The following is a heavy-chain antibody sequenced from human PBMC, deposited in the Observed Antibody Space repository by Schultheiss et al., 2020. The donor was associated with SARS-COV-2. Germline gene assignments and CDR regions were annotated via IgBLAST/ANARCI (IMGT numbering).Heavy chain of an antibody. CDR1: GGSISSGSYY. D-gene: IGHD6-6*01. CDR2: IYYSGST. V-gene: IGHV4-30-4*01. CDR3: ARGPGGSSSSHNYYYGMDV. Sequence: SQTLSLTCTVSGGSISSGSYYWSWIRQPPGKGLEWIGYIYYSGSTYYNPSLKSRVTISVDTSKNQFSLKLSSVTAADTAVYYCARGPGGSSSSHNYYYGMDVWGQGTTVTV. J-gene: IGHJ6*02.